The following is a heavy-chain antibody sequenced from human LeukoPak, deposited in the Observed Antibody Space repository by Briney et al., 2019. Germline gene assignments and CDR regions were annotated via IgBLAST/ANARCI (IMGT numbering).Heavy chain of an antibody. CDR2: INHSGST. V-gene: IGHV4-34*01. Sequence: SETLSLTCAVYGGSFSGYYWSWIRQPPGKGLEWIGEINHSGSTNYNPSLKSRVTISVDTSKNQFSLKLSSVTAADTAVYYCACDYGDYTAFDPWGQGTLATVSS. J-gene: IGHJ5*02. CDR1: GGSFSGYY. CDR3: ACDYGDYTAFDP. D-gene: IGHD4-17*01.